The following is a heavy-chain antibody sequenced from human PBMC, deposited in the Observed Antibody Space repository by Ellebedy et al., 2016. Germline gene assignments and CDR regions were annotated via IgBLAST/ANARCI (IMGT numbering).Heavy chain of an antibody. CDR2: ISSSGSNI. D-gene: IGHD3-16*01. Sequence: GGSLRLSXAASESTFSGYTMNWVRQAPGKGLEWASSISSSGSNIFYADSVKGRFTISRDNAKKSLFLQMNSLRVEDTAVYYCARGVGGTSLNWFDPWGQGTLVTVSS. CDR1: ESTFSGYT. V-gene: IGHV3-21*01. CDR3: ARGVGGTSLNWFDP. J-gene: IGHJ5*02.